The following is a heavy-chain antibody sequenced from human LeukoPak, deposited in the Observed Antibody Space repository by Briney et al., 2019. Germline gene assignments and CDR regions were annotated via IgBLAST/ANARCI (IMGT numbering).Heavy chain of an antibody. CDR3: ARDRLPHYTAWIDY. Sequence: GASVTVSFTGSGYTFTDYYMYWGRPAPGQGLGWVGWINPNSGGTNYAQKFQGRVTMTSDTSISTAYMELSSLRSDDTAVYYCARDRLPHYTAWIDYWGQGTLVTVSS. CDR1: GYTFTDYY. D-gene: IGHD5-18*01. V-gene: IGHV1-2*02. J-gene: IGHJ4*02. CDR2: INPNSGGT.